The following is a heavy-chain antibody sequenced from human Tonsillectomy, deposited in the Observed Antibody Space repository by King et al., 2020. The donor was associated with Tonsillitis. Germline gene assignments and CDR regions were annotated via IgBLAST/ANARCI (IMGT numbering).Heavy chain of an antibody. CDR2: IYSSGSP. CDR3: ARHAPYDFWGGFPPNWFDP. V-gene: IGHV4-39*01. CDR1: GGSINSRSYY. J-gene: IGHJ5*02. D-gene: IGHD3-3*01. Sequence: QLQESGPGLVKPSETLSLTCTVSGGSINSRSYYWGWIRQPPGKGLEWIGSIYSSGSPYYNPSLKSRVTISVDTSKKQFSLKLSSLTAADTALYYCARHAPYDFWGGFPPNWFDPWGQGTLVTVSS.